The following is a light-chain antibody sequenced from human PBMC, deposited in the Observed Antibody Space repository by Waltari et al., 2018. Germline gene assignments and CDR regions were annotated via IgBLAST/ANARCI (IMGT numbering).Light chain of an antibody. V-gene: IGLV3-10*01. J-gene: IGLJ3*02. CDR1: ALPKKY. CDR2: MDT. Sequence: SYELTQSPSVSVSPGQTATITCSGDALPKKYAYWYQQKSGQAPALVIYMDTKRPSGMHEKLSGSHTGTMATLTSRGAQLEDEGDYYCDSAEISGKLWAFGGGTKLTVL. CDR3: DSAEISGKLWA.